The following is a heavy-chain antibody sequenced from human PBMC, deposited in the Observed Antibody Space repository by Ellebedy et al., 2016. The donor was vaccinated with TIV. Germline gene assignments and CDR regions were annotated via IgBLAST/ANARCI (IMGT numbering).Heavy chain of an antibody. Sequence: AASVKVSCKASGYSFTDYGISWVRQAPGQGLEWMGWINAYNGNTNIVQKFQGRVTMTTDTSTSTAYMEVRSLRSDDTAVYYCAREIRAGPVAFQYWGQGTLVIVSS. CDR2: INAYNGNT. V-gene: IGHV1-18*04. CDR1: GYSFTDYG. D-gene: IGHD6-19*01. J-gene: IGHJ1*01. CDR3: AREIRAGPVAFQY.